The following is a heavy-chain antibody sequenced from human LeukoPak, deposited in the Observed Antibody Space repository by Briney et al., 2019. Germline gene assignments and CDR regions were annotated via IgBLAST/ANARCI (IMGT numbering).Heavy chain of an antibody. CDR3: ARLDEYSSSSRYYGMDV. V-gene: IGHV1-18*01. J-gene: IGHJ6*02. Sequence: ASVKVSCKASGYTFTSYGISWVRQAPGQGLEWMGWISAYNGSTNYAQKLQGRVTMTTDTSTSTAYMELRSLRSDDTAVYYCARLDEYSSSSRYYGMDVWGQGTTVTVSS. CDR1: GYTFTSYG. CDR2: ISAYNGST. D-gene: IGHD6-6*01.